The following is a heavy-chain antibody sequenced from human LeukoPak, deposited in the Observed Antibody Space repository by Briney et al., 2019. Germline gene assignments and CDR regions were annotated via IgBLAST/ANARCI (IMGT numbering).Heavy chain of an antibody. J-gene: IGHJ4*02. Sequence: GGSLRLSCAAPGFTFISYAMNWVRQAPGRGLEWVSAISGGGGSTYYADSVKGRFTISRDNSKNTLSLQMNSLRAEDTAVYYCAKGWELPLYYFDYWGQGTLVTVSS. CDR2: ISGGGGST. CDR1: GFTFISYA. D-gene: IGHD1-26*01. CDR3: AKGWELPLYYFDY. V-gene: IGHV3-23*01.